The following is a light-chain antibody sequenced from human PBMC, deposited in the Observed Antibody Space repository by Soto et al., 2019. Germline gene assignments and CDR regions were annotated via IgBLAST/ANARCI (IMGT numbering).Light chain of an antibody. J-gene: IGLJ1*01. Sequence: QSVLTQPHSASGTPGQRVTISCSGSSSNIGTSSVHWFQQLPGTAPKLLISTTNQRPSGVPDRFSGSKSGTSASLAIIGLQSEDEADYYCAAWDDRLNGHVFGTGTKVTVL. CDR2: TTN. CDR1: SSNIGTSS. V-gene: IGLV1-44*01. CDR3: AAWDDRLNGHV.